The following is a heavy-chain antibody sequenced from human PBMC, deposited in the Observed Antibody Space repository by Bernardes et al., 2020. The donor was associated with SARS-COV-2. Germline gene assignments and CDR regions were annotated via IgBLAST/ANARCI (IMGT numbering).Heavy chain of an antibody. CDR2: IYYSGST. V-gene: IGHV4-39*01. CDR1: GGSISSSSYY. CDR3: ARGNYGDYVHPDTTYWYFDL. Sequence: ETLSLTCTVSGGSISSSSYYWGWIRQPPGKGLEWIGSIYYSGSTYYNPSLKSRVTISVDTSKNQFSLKLSSVTAADTAVYYCARGNYGDYVHPDTTYWYFDLWGRGTLVTVSS. J-gene: IGHJ2*01. D-gene: IGHD4-17*01.